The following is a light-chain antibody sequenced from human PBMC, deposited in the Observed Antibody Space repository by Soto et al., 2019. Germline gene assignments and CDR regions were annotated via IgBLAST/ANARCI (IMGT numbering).Light chain of an antibody. CDR3: QQYGTSIT. J-gene: IGKJ5*01. Sequence: EIVLTQSPATLSLSPGERATLSCRASESISSYLGWYQQKPGQAPRLLIYGASSRATDIPDRFSGSGSGADFTLTISRLEPEDFAVYYCQQYGTSITFGQGTRLEIK. CDR2: GAS. V-gene: IGKV3-20*01. CDR1: ESISSY.